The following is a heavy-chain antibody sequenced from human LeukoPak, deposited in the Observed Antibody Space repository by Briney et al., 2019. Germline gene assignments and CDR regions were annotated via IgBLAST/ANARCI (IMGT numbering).Heavy chain of an antibody. D-gene: IGHD3-10*01. V-gene: IGHV1-18*01. CDR3: ARSPSLLLWFGESPPFDI. CDR2: ISAYNGNT. CDR1: GYTFTSYG. Sequence: GASVKVSCKASGYTFTSYGISWVRQAPGQGLEWMGWISAYNGNTNYAQKHQGRVTMTTDTSTSTAYMELRSLRSDDTAVYYCARSPSLLLWFGESPPFDIWGQGTMVTVSS. J-gene: IGHJ3*02.